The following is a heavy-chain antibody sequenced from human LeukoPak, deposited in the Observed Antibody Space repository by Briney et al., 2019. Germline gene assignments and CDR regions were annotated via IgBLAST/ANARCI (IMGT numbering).Heavy chain of an antibody. Sequence: SETLSLTCTVSGGSISSSSYYWGWIRQPPGKGLEWIGSIYYSGSTYYNPSLKSRVTISVDTAKKQFSLKLSSVTAADTAVYYCAREVDRATYYDFWSGYYLNDYYYYYMDVWGKGTTVTVSS. CDR1: GGSISSSSYY. V-gene: IGHV4-39*07. CDR2: IYYSGST. CDR3: AREVDRATYYDFWSGYYLNDYYYYYMDV. J-gene: IGHJ6*03. D-gene: IGHD3-3*01.